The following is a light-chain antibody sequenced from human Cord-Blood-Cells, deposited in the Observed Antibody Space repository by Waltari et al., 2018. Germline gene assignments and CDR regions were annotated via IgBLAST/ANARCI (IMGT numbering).Light chain of an antibody. CDR2: EDN. CDR3: QSYDSSNWV. CDR1: SGSIPSNY. Sequence: NFMLTQPHSVSESPGKTVTISCTRSSGSIPSNYVQWYQQRPGSSPTTVICEDNQRPSGVPDRFSGSIDSSSNSASLTISGLKTEDEADYYCQSYDSSNWVFGGGTKLTVL. J-gene: IGLJ3*02. V-gene: IGLV6-57*01.